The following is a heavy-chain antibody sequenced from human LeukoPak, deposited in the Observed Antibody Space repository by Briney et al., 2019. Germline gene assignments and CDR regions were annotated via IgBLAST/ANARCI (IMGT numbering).Heavy chain of an antibody. J-gene: IGHJ4*02. CDR3: ARPEYDFWSGYWYYFDY. CDR2: IKQDGSEK. Sequence: GGSLRLSCAASGYTFSSYWMSWVRQAPAKGLEWVANIKQDGSEKYYVDSVKGRFTISRDNAKNSLYLQMNSLRAEDTAVYYCARPEYDFWSGYWYYFDYWGQGTLVTVSS. D-gene: IGHD3-3*01. V-gene: IGHV3-7*01. CDR1: GYTFSSYW.